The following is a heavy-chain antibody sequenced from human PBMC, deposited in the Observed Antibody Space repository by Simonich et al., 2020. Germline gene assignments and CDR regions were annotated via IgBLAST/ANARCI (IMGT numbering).Heavy chain of an antibody. CDR3: ARARLYSSSHAFDI. Sequence: QVQLVQSGAEVKKPGASVKVSCKASGYTFTGYYMHWVRQAPGQGLEWIGWINPTSGGTNYAQKFQGRVTMTRDTSISTAYMERSRLRSDDTAVYYCARARLYSSSHAFDIWGQGTMVTVSS. CDR2: INPTSGGT. CDR1: GYTFTGYY. V-gene: IGHV1-2*02. D-gene: IGHD6-6*01. J-gene: IGHJ3*02.